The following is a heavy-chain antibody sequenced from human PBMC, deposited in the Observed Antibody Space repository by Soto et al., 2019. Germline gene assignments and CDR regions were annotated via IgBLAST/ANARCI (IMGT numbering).Heavy chain of an antibody. CDR1: GFTFSSYG. J-gene: IGHJ6*02. V-gene: IGHV3-30*18. CDR2: ISYDGSNK. Sequence: GGSLRLSCAASGFTFSSYGMHWVRQAPGKGLEWVAVISYDGSNKYYADSVKGRFTISRDNSKNTLYLQMNSLRAEDTAVYYCAKWLRMTTVTFYYYYGMDVWGQGTTVTVSS. D-gene: IGHD4-17*01. CDR3: AKWLRMTTVTFYYYYGMDV.